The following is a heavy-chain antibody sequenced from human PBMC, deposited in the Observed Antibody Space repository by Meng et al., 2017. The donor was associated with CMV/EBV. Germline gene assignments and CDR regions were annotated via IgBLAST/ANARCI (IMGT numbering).Heavy chain of an antibody. CDR1: GFTFSSYA. J-gene: IGHJ6*02. CDR2: ISYDGSNK. CDR3: ARDFKYAGDYYYGMDV. D-gene: IGHD2-8*01. V-gene: IGHV3-30-3*01. Sequence: GGSLRLSCAASGFTFSSYAMHWVRQAPGKGLEWVAVISYDGSNKYYADSVKGRLTISRDNSKNTLYLQMNSLRAEDTAVYYCARDFKYAGDYYYGMDVWGQGTTVTVSS.